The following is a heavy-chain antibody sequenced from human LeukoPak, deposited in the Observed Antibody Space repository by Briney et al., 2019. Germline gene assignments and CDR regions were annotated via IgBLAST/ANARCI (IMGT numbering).Heavy chain of an antibody. J-gene: IGHJ6*02. Sequence: GGSLRVSCAASGFTFISYAMSWVRQAQGKGLEWVSAISGSGGSTYYADSVKGRFTISRDNSKNTLYLQMNSLRAEDTAVYYCAGPNYGMDVWGQGTTVTVSS. V-gene: IGHV3-23*01. CDR1: GFTFISYA. CDR2: ISGSGGST. CDR3: AGPNYGMDV.